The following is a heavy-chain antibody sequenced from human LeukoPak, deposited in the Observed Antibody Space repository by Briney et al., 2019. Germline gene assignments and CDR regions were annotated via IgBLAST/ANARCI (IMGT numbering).Heavy chain of an antibody. CDR2: INPFNGNT. CDR3: ARDYTSAEWLRFAFDV. V-gene: IGHV1-18*01. D-gene: IGHD6-19*01. CDR1: GYTFSRYA. Sequence: ASVKVSCTTSGYTFSRYAISWVRQAPGQGLEWMGWINPFNGNTNEAERFQGRVIMTTDTSTRTAYMELRSLRYDDTAVYYCARDYTSAEWLRFAFDVWGQGTVVSVSA. J-gene: IGHJ3*01.